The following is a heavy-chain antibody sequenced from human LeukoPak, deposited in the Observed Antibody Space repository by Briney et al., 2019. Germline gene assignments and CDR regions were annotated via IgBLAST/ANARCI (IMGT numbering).Heavy chain of an antibody. CDR1: GYSFTNNW. D-gene: IGHD2-2*01. V-gene: IGHV5-51*01. J-gene: IGHJ3*02. CDR3: ASQCSSTSCHPPDDAFDI. CDR2: IYPGDSDT. Sequence: GESLKISCKGSGYSFTNNWIGWVRQMPGKGLEWMGIIYPGDSDTRYSPSFQGQVTISADKSISTAYLQWSSLKASDTAMYYCASQCSSTSCHPPDDAFDIWGQGTMVTVSS.